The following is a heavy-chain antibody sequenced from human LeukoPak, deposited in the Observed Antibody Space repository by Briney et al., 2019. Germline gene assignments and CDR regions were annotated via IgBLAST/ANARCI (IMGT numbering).Heavy chain of an antibody. D-gene: IGHD3-10*01. CDR1: GGSFSGYY. Sequence: PSETLSLTCAVYGGSFSGYYWSWIRQPPGKGLEWIGAIYYSGSTYYDPSLKSRINISIDTSKNQFFLRVTSVTAADTAVYYCARYYGSGSKTVRAIDYWGQGTLVIVSS. CDR3: ARYYGSGSKTVRAIDY. V-gene: IGHV4-34*01. CDR2: IYYSGST. J-gene: IGHJ4*02.